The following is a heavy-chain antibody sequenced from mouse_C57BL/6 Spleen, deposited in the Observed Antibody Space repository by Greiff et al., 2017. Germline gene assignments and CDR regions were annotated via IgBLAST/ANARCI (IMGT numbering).Heavy chain of an antibody. J-gene: IGHJ2*01. Sequence: VQLQQSGAELVRPGASVTLSCKASGYTFTDYEMHWVKQTPVHGLEWIGAIDPETGGTAYNQKFKGKAILTADKSSSTAYMELRSLTSEDSAVYYCTRPITTVVPYYFDYWGQGTTLTVSS. CDR1: GYTFTDYE. D-gene: IGHD1-1*01. V-gene: IGHV1-15*01. CDR2: IDPETGGT. CDR3: TRPITTVVPYYFDY.